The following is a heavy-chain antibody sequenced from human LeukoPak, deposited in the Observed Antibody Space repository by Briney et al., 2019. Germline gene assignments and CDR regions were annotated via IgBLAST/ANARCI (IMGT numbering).Heavy chain of an antibody. CDR3: AKGLSLFDY. V-gene: IGHV3-23*01. J-gene: IGHJ4*02. Sequence: PGGSLRLSCATSGFTFDDYGMSWVRQAPGKGLEWVSEISSGGDYTYYADSVKGRFTISRDNSKNTLYLQMNSLRADDTALYYCAKGLSLFDYWGQGTLVTVSS. CDR1: GFTFDDYG. CDR2: ISSGGDYT.